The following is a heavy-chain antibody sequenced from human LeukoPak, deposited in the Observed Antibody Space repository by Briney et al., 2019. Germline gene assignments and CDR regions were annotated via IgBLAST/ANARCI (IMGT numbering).Heavy chain of an antibody. CDR2: ISSSSSYI. V-gene: IGHV3-21*01. CDR1: GFTFSSYS. D-gene: IGHD3-9*01. CDR3: AGVILTGPHYYYGMDV. Sequence: GGSLRLSCAASGFTFSSYSMNWVRQAPGKGLEWVSSISSSSSYIYYADSVKGRFTISRDNAKNSLYLQMNSLRAEDTAVYYCAGVILTGPHYYYGMDVWGQGTTVTVSS. J-gene: IGHJ6*02.